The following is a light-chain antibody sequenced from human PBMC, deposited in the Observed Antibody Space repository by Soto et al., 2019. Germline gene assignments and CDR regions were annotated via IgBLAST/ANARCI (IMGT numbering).Light chain of an antibody. CDR3: ETWDRNPWV. CDR2: LEGIGSY. J-gene: IGLJ3*02. V-gene: IGLV4-60*02. CDR1: SGHSSYI. Sequence: QSVLTQSSSASASLGSSVKLTCSLSSGHSSYIIAWHQQQPGKAPRCLMKLEGIGSYNKGSGVPDRFSGSSSGADRCRTISNLQFEAEADYYCETWDRNPWVFDGGTTLPVL.